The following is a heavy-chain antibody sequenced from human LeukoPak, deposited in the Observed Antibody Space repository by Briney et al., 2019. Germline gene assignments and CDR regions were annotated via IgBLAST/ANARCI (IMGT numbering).Heavy chain of an antibody. D-gene: IGHD3-3*01. J-gene: IGHJ5*02. Sequence: GGSLRLSCAASGFTVSSNYMSWVRQAPGKGLEWVSYISSSSSTIYYADSVKGRFTISRDNAKNSLYLQMNSLRDEDTAVYYCARGLWSGFSNQPNWFDPWGQGTLVTVSS. V-gene: IGHV3-48*02. CDR3: ARGLWSGFSNQPNWFDP. CDR1: GFTVSSNY. CDR2: ISSSSSTI.